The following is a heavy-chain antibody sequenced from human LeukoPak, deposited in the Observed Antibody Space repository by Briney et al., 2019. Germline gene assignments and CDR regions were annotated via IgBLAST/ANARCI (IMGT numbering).Heavy chain of an antibody. V-gene: IGHV3-23*01. D-gene: IGHD3-22*01. CDR3: AKDHESDGYPCLDH. J-gene: IGHJ4*02. Sequence: PGGSLRLSCAASGFTFSRLAMTWVRQAPGKGLEWVSTISASGPYYADAVRGRFTISRDNSRNTLSLQMDSLRAEDTAVYYRAKDHESDGYPCLDHWGLGTLVTVSS. CDR1: GFTFSRLA. CDR2: ISASGP.